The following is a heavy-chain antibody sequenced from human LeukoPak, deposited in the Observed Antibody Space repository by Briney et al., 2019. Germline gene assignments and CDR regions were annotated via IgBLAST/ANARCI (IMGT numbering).Heavy chain of an antibody. Sequence: GGSLRLSCAPSGFTFSDYTMNWVRQAPGKGLEWVSSIGSVTTYIYYADSVKGRFTISRDNAKNSLSLQMNSLRAEDTAVYYCARAIAVAGPNYFDYWGQGTLVTVSS. V-gene: IGHV3-21*01. J-gene: IGHJ4*02. CDR2: IGSVTTYI. D-gene: IGHD6-19*01. CDR3: ARAIAVAGPNYFDY. CDR1: GFTFSDYT.